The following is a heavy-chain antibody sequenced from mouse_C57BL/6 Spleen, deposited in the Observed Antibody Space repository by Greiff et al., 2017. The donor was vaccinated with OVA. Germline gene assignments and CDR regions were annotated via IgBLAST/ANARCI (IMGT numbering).Heavy chain of an antibody. J-gene: IGHJ2*01. CDR2: ISSGGDYI. Sequence: EVQVVESGAGLVKPGGSLKLSCAASGFTFSSYAMSWVRQTPEKRLEWVAYISSGGDYIYYADTVKGRFTISRDNARTPLYLQLSSLQSENTGMYYCTRDHSVTTGYYFDYWGQGTTLTVSS. CDR3: TRDHSVTTGYYFDY. V-gene: IGHV5-9-1*02. D-gene: IGHD2-2*01. CDR1: GFTFSSYA.